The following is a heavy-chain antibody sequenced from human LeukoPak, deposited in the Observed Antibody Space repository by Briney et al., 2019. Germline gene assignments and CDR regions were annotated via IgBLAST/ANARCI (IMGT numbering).Heavy chain of an antibody. CDR2: INPNSGGT. D-gene: IGHD3-10*01. CDR3: ARGTITMVRGVITLDPTTNWFDP. CDR1: GYTFTGYY. V-gene: IGHV1-2*02. Sequence: ASVKVSCKASGYTFTGYYMHWVRQAPGQGLEWMGWINPNSGGTNYAQKFQGRVTMTRDTSISTAYMGLSRLRSDDTAVYYCARGTITMVRGVITLDPTTNWFDPWGQGTLVTVSS. J-gene: IGHJ5*02.